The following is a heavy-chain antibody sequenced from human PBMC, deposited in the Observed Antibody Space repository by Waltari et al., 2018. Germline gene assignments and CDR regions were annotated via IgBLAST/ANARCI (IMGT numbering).Heavy chain of an antibody. CDR3: ARGIWVVVVPAASDY. CDR1: GLTFSSYA. Sequence: QVQLVESGGGVVQPGRSLRLSCAASGLTFSSYAMHWDRQASGKGLEWVAVISYDGSNKYYADSVKGRFTISRDNSKNTLYLQMNSLRAEDTAVYYCARGIWVVVVPAASDYWGQGTLVTVSS. J-gene: IGHJ4*02. CDR2: ISYDGSNK. D-gene: IGHD2-2*01. V-gene: IGHV3-30-3*01.